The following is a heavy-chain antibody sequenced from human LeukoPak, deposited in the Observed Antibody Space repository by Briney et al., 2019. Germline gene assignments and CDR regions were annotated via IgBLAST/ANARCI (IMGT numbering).Heavy chain of an antibody. J-gene: IGHJ4*02. Sequence: GGSLRLSCAASGLTFSSSWMSWVRQAPGKGLEWVADINEDGSKTFYVDSVKGRFTISRDNAKNSLYLQMNVLRVEDTAVYFCARAPEWGAIDYWGQGTLVTVSS. CDR3: ARAPEWGAIDY. CDR1: GLTFSSSW. V-gene: IGHV3-7*01. CDR2: INEDGSKT. D-gene: IGHD3-3*01.